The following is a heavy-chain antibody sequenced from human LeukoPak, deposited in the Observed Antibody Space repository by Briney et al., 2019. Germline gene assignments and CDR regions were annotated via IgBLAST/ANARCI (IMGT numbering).Heavy chain of an antibody. Sequence: SETLSLTCTVSGGSMSGYYWSWIRQPAGKGLEWIGRIYPTGGTNYNPSLESRVTMSVDTSKNQFSLKLSSATAADTAVYYCARDVGYFNIWGQGTLVTVSS. V-gene: IGHV4-4*07. D-gene: IGHD6-13*01. CDR1: GGSMSGYY. J-gene: IGHJ4*02. CDR2: IYPTGGT. CDR3: ARDVGYFNI.